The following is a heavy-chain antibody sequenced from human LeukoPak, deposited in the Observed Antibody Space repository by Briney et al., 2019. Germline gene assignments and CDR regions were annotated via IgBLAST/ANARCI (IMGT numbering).Heavy chain of an antibody. Sequence: GGSLRLSCAVSGFSVSRNYMSWVRQAPGKGLEWVSLIYSDGTTYYADSVKGRFTSSKDNSKNTLYLQMNSLRGEDTAIYYCARDFGDSERGFDYWGQGTPVTVSS. CDR3: ARDFGDSERGFDY. V-gene: IGHV3-53*01. J-gene: IGHJ4*02. CDR2: IYSDGTT. CDR1: GFSVSRNY. D-gene: IGHD4-17*01.